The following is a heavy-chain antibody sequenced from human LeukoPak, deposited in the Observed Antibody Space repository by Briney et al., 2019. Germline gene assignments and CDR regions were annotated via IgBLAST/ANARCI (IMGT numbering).Heavy chain of an antibody. CDR1: GGSLSGYY. D-gene: IGHD1-14*01. V-gene: IGHV4-34*01. CDR3: ARGRAGPNLDY. Sequence: SETLSLTCAVYGGSLSGYYWSWIRQPPGKGLEWIGEINHSGSTNYNPSLKSRVTISVDTSKNQFSLKLSSVTAADTAVYYCARGRAGPNLDYWGQGTLVTVSS. CDR2: INHSGST. J-gene: IGHJ4*02.